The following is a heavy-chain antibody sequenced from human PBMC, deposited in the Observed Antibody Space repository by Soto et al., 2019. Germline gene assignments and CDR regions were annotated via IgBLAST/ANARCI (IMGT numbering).Heavy chain of an antibody. CDR2: IGKSGDT. D-gene: IGHD3-10*01. CDR1: GFTFSSYD. V-gene: IGHV3-13*04. Sequence: PGGSLRLSCAASGFTFSSYDMHWVRQATGKGLEWVSAIGKSGDTYYSDSVKGRFTISRENAKNSLYLQMDSLRAGDTAVYYCAGGRYGSGSKHPHTWFDPWVQGTRVT. J-gene: IGHJ5*02. CDR3: AGGRYGSGSKHPHTWFDP.